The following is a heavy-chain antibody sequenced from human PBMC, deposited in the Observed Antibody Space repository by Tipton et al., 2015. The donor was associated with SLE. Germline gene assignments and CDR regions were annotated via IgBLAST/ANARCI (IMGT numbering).Heavy chain of an antibody. J-gene: IGHJ3*02. CDR3: ARSDLAIAVAGQAFDI. CDR2: IYYSGST. CDR1: GGSISSYY. V-gene: IGHV4-59*01. Sequence: LRLSCTVSGGSISSYYWSWIRQPPGKGLEWIWYIYYSGSTNYNPSLKSRVTISVDTSKNQFSLKLSSVTAADTAVYYCARSDLAIAVAGQAFDIWGQGTMVTVSS. D-gene: IGHD6-19*01.